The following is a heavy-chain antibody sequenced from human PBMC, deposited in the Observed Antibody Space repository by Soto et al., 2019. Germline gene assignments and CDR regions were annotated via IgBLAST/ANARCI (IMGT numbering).Heavy chain of an antibody. Sequence: GGSLRLSCAASGFTFSDYYMSWIRQAPGKGLEWVSFISSRASTIYYADSVKGRFTISRDNAKNSLYLQMNSLRADDTAVYYCATDSGYSSVSAYYFDFWGQGALVTVSS. CDR2: ISSRASTI. CDR3: ATDSGYSSVSAYYFDF. V-gene: IGHV3-11*01. J-gene: IGHJ4*02. D-gene: IGHD5-12*01. CDR1: GFTFSDYY.